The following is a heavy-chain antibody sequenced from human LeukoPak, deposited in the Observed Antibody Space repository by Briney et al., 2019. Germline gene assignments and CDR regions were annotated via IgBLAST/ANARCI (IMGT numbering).Heavy chain of an antibody. D-gene: IGHD2-15*01. CDR2: ISSSCSSI. Sequence: WGSLRLSCAASGFTFSSYSINWVRQAPGKGLEWLSYISSSCSSISYADSVRGRFTISRDNAKNTLYLQMNSLRAEDTAVYYCARDGSSPSWGQGTLVTVSS. J-gene: IGHJ5*02. CDR1: GFTFSSYS. V-gene: IGHV3-48*04. CDR3: ARDGSSPS.